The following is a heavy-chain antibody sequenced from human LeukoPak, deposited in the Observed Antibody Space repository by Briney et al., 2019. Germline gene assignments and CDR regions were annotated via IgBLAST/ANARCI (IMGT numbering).Heavy chain of an antibody. CDR1: GYAISSGYY. J-gene: IGHJ3*02. CDR3: ARERWGTRGAFDI. V-gene: IGHV4-38-2*02. D-gene: IGHD1-14*01. Sequence: PSETLSLTCTVSGYAISSGYYWGWIRQPPGKGLEWIGSIDHSKSTYYNPSLKSRVTISVDTSKNQFSLKLSSVTAADTAVYYCARERWGTRGAFDIWGQGTMVTVSS. CDR2: IDHSKST.